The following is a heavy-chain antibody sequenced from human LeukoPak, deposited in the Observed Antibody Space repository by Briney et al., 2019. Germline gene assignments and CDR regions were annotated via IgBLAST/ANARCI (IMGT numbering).Heavy chain of an antibody. CDR1: GFTFTSYD. J-gene: IGHJ4*02. V-gene: IGHV1-8*01. CDR3: ARSMSGRSCYYFDY. D-gene: IGHD3-10*01. Sequence: ASVKVSYKASGFTFTSYDINWVRQAPGQGLEWMGWMNPNSGNTRYAQKVQGRITMTRDTSISTAYMELSSLRSEDTAVYYCARSMSGRSCYYFDYWGQGTLVTVSS. CDR2: MNPNSGNT.